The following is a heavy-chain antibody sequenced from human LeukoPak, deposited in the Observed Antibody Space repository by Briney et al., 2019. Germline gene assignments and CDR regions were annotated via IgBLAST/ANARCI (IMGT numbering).Heavy chain of an antibody. J-gene: IGHJ4*02. CDR3: ARETADLGRSLDY. CDR2: IYANGIT. V-gene: IGHV4-4*07. D-gene: IGHD1-1*01. Sequence: SETLSLTCTVSGGSISSYFWTWIRQPAGKGLEWIGRIYANGITNCNPSLKSRVTMALDTSKNQFSLNLTSVTAADMAVYYCARETADLGRSLDYWGQGTLVTVSS. CDR1: GGSISSYF.